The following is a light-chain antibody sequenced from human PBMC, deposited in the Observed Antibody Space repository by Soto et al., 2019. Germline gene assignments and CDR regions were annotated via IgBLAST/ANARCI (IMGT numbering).Light chain of an antibody. Sequence: DIQMTQSPSTLPSSVGARVTITCRASQSISNWLAWYQQKPGTATKLQIYHASNLESGVPARLSGSGSGTEFTLTISSLQPEYLATDYCQQYNSYSFGQGTKVDI. V-gene: IGKV1-5*01. CDR3: QQYNSYS. J-gene: IGKJ1*01. CDR2: HAS. CDR1: QSISNW.